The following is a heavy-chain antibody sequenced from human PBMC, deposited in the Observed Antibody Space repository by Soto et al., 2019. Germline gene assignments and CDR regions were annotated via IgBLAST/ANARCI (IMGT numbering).Heavy chain of an antibody. D-gene: IGHD6-19*01. V-gene: IGHV1-69*13. CDR2: IIPIFGTA. J-gene: IGHJ5*02. CDR1: GGTFSSYA. CDR3: ARDRTPGHSSGWPNWFDP. Sequence: ASVKVSCKASGGTFSSYAISWVRQAPGQGLEWMGGIIPIFGTANYAQKFQGRVTITADESTSTAYMELSSLRSEDTAVYYCARDRTPGHSSGWPNWFDPWGQGTLVTVSS.